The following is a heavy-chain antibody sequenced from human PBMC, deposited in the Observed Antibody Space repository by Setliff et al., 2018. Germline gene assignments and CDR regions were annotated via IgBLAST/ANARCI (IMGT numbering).Heavy chain of an antibody. CDR1: GYSISSPHY. J-gene: IGHJ3*02. CDR3: ARDGGDGYGVDAYAGGGFDI. Sequence: TSETLSLTCAVSGYSISSPHYWGWIRQPPGKGLEWIGGIKHSGNTYYNPSLKGRVTISVDTSNNQFSLKLTSVTAADTAVYYCARDGGDGYGVDAYAGGGFDIWGQGTMVTVSS. CDR2: IKHSGNT. V-gene: IGHV4-38-2*02. D-gene: IGHD4-17*01.